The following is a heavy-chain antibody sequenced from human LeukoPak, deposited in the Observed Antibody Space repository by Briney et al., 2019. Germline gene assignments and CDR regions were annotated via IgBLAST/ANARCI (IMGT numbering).Heavy chain of an antibody. V-gene: IGHV1-69*13. Sequence: ASVKVSCKASGGTFSSYAISWVRQAPGQGLEWMGGIIPIFGTANYAQKFQGRVTITADESTSTAYMEPSSLRSEDTAVYYCARREVVVVAASYAFDIWGQGTMVTVSS. D-gene: IGHD2-15*01. CDR2: IIPIFGTA. CDR3: ARREVVVVAASYAFDI. CDR1: GGTFSSYA. J-gene: IGHJ3*02.